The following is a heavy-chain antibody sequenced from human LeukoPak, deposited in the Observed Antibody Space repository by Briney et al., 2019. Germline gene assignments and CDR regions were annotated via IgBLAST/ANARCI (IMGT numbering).Heavy chain of an antibody. Sequence: GASVKVSCKASGYTFTSYYMHWVRQAPGQGLEWMGIINPSGGSTSYAQKFQGRVAMTRDMSTSTVYMELSSLRSEDTAVYYCARERAGGYGGNGVFDYWGQGTLVTVSS. D-gene: IGHD4-23*01. CDR1: GYTFTSYY. J-gene: IGHJ4*02. V-gene: IGHV1-46*01. CDR2: INPSGGST. CDR3: ARERAGGYGGNGVFDY.